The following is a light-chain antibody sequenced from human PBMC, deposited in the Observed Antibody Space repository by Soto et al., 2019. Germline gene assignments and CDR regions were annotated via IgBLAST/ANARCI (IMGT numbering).Light chain of an antibody. CDR3: QQYNSYTGT. J-gene: IGKJ1*01. V-gene: IGKV1-5*01. CDR2: DAS. CDR1: QSISSW. Sequence: DIQMTQSPSTLSASVGDRVTITCRASQSISSWLAWYQQKPGKAPKLLIYDASSLESGVPSRVGGSRSGTEFTLTISSLQPDDFATYYCQQYNSYTGTFGQGTTVESK.